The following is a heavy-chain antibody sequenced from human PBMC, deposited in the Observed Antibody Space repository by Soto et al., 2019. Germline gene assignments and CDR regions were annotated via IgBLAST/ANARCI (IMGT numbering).Heavy chain of an antibody. J-gene: IGHJ3*01. D-gene: IGHD2-8*01. CDR3: ARSRPQGSDFPGVNPCDALAV. CDR1: GGALSSSG. V-gene: IGHV1-69*01. CDR2: VIPIFATT. Sequence: QVQLVQSGAEMKKPGSSVRVSCKASGGALSSSGITWVRQAPGQGLEWVAGVIPIFATTKNAPTFQGRAKETADESTSTADKGLSSLTSEDTDVYFCARSRPQGSDFPGVNPCDALAVWGQGTLVTVSS.